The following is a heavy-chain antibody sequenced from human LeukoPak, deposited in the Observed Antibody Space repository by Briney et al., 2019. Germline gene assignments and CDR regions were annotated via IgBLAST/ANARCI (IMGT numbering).Heavy chain of an antibody. D-gene: IGHD3-22*01. CDR1: GYTFTSYD. J-gene: IGHJ4*02. V-gene: IGHV1-8*01. CDR2: MNPNSGNT. CDR3: ARAPYYYDSSGYYYYFDY. Sequence: GASVKVSCKASGYTFTSYDINWVRQATGQGLEWMGWMNPNSGNTGYAQKFQGRVTMTRNTSISTAYMELSSLRSEDTAVYFSARAPYYYDSSGYYYYFDYWGQGTLVTVSS.